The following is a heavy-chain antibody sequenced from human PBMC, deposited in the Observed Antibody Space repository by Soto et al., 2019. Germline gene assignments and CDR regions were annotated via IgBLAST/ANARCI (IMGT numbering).Heavy chain of an antibody. D-gene: IGHD2-2*01. CDR1: GGSISSGGYS. CDR2: IYHSGST. CDR3: ARMVPAASRWFDP. V-gene: IGHV4-30-2*01. Sequence: SETRSLTCAVSGGSISSGGYSWSWIRQPPGKGLEWIGYIYHSGSTYYNPSLKSRVTISVDRSKNQFSLKLSSVTAADTAVYYCARMVPAASRWFDPWGQGTLVTVSS. J-gene: IGHJ5*02.